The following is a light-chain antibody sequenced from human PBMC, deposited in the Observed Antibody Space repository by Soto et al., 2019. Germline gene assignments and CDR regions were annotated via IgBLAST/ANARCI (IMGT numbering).Light chain of an antibody. V-gene: IGLV2-8*01. Sequence: QSALTQPPSASGSPGQSVTISCTGTSSDVGAYKYVSWYQQYPGKAPKLLIYEVTKRPSGVPDRFSGSKSGNTASLTVSGPEAEDEADYYCTSYGVNDMWVFGGGTKLTVL. J-gene: IGLJ3*02. CDR1: SSDVGAYKY. CDR2: EVT. CDR3: TSYGVNDMWV.